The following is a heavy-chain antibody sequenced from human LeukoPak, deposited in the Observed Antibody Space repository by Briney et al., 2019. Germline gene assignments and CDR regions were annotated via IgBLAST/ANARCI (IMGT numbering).Heavy chain of an antibody. J-gene: IGHJ6*02. V-gene: IGHV3-23*01. D-gene: IGHD3/OR15-3a*01. CDR1: GFIFYSYA. CDR3: AKVRGLYYYYGMDV. Sequence: GGSLRLSCAASGFIFYSYAMSWVRQAPGKGLEWVSGISGSGATTSFADSVKGRFTISRDNSKNTLYLEMNSLRAEDTAVYYCAKVRGLYYYYGMDVWGQGTTVTVSS. CDR2: ISGSGATT.